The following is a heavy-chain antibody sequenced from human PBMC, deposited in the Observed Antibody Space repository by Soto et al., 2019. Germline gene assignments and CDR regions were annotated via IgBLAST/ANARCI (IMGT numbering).Heavy chain of an antibody. V-gene: IGHV4-59*01. Sequence: PSETLSLTCTVSGGSISSYYWSWIRQPPGKGLEWIGYIYYSGSTNYNPSLKSRVTISVDTSKNQFSLKLSSVTAADTAVYYCARTYSYGHFYYYYYGMDVWGQGTTVTVPS. J-gene: IGHJ6*02. D-gene: IGHD5-18*01. CDR3: ARTYSYGHFYYYYYGMDV. CDR2: IYYSGST. CDR1: GGSISSYY.